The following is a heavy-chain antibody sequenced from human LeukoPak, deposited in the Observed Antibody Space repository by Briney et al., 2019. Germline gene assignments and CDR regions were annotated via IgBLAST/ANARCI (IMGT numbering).Heavy chain of an antibody. J-gene: IGHJ4*02. CDR3: ARGKYYYDSSGYYFIDY. D-gene: IGHD3-22*01. CDR1: GGSISSYY. CDR2: IYYSGST. V-gene: IGHV4-59*01. Sequence: SETLSPTCTVSGGSISSYYWSWIRQPPGKGLEWIGYIYYSGSTNYNPSLKSRVTISVDTSKNQFSLKLSSVTAADTAVYYCARGKYYYDSSGYYFIDYWGQGTLVTVSS.